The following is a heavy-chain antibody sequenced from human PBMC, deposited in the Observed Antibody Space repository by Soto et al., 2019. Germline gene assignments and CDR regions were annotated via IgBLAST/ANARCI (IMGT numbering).Heavy chain of an antibody. CDR1: RYSFTNYY. CDR3: LSEPNERFYFDY. D-gene: IGHD3-3*01. CDR2: MRPSGGYT. V-gene: IGHV1-46*01. Sequence: SSEKVSHEASRYSFTNYYIHWFRQAPGQGLEWLGIMRPSGGYTASAPRFQDKVTMTRDTSTSPVWMELTSLTSEDPADYCVLSEPNERFYFDYWGKGQLVTVS. J-gene: IGHJ4*02.